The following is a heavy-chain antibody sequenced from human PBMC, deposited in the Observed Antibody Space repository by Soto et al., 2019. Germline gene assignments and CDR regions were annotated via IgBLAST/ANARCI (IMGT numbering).Heavy chain of an antibody. Sequence: GGSLRLSCAASGFTFSSYAMSWVRQAPGKGLEWVSAISGSGSRTYYADSVKGRFTFSRDNSKKTLYLQMNSLRAEDTAVYFCAKGTYRDYVYWDHAFDIWGQGTVVTVSS. CDR3: AKGTYRDYVYWDHAFDI. CDR2: ISGSGSRT. V-gene: IGHV3-23*01. CDR1: GFTFSSYA. D-gene: IGHD4-17*01. J-gene: IGHJ3*02.